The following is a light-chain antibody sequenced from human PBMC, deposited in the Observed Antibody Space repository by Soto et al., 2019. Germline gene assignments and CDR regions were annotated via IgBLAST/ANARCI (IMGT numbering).Light chain of an antibody. CDR1: SSDVGGYNY. Sequence: QSALTQPRSVSGSXXXSVTXXXXXTSSDVGGYNYVSWYQQHPGKAPKLMIYDVSKRPSGVPDRFSGSKSGNTASLTISGLQAEDEADYYCCSYAGSYNVVFGGGTKVTVL. V-gene: IGLV2-11*01. J-gene: IGLJ2*01. CDR3: CSYAGSYNVV. CDR2: DVS.